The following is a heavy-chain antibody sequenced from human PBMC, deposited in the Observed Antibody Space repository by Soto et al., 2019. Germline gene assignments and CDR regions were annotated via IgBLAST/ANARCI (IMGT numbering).Heavy chain of an antibody. CDR3: AKDRTVAARNFDY. D-gene: IGHD6-6*01. J-gene: IGHJ4*02. CDR2: IYSGGST. Sequence: GGSLRLSCAASGFIVSSNYMSWVRQGPGKGLEWVSVIYSGGSTYYADSVKGRFTISRDNSKNTLYLQMNSLRDEDSAVYYCAKDRTVAARNFDYWGQGTQVTVSS. CDR1: GFIVSSNY. V-gene: IGHV3-53*01.